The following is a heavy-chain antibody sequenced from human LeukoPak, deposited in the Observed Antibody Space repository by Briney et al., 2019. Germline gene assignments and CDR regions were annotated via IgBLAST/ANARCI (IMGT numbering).Heavy chain of an antibody. CDR1: EFTFSSYA. CDR3: ARGGSGNWNAPFDY. V-gene: IGHV3-23*01. J-gene: IGHJ4*02. Sequence: PGGSLRLSCAASEFTFSSYAMNWVRQAPGKGLEWVSAMRGSGGSTYYADSVKGRFTISRDNAKNSLYLQMNSLRAEDTAVYYCARGGSGNWNAPFDYWGQGTLVTVSS. D-gene: IGHD1-1*01. CDR2: MRGSGGST.